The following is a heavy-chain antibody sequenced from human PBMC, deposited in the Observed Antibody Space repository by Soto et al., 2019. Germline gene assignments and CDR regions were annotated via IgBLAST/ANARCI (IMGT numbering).Heavy chain of an antibody. D-gene: IGHD3-3*01. CDR1: GGSISSGGYY. V-gene: IGHV4-31*03. Sequence: SETLSLTCTVSGGSISSGGYYWSWIRQHPGKGLEWIGYIYYSGSTYYNPSLKSRVTISVDTSKNQFSLKLSSVTAADTAVYYCARYPRDFWSGYYTDYYYYGMDVWGQGTTVTVSS. CDR3: ARYPRDFWSGYYTDYYYYGMDV. CDR2: IYYSGST. J-gene: IGHJ6*02.